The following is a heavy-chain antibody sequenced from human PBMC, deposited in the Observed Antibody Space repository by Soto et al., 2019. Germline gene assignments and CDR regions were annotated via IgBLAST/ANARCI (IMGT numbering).Heavy chain of an antibody. CDR1: GGSISSYY. CDR2: IYTSGST. Sequence: QVQLQESGPGLVKPSETLSLTCTVSGGSISSYYWSWIRQPAGKGLEWIGRIYTSGSTNYNPSLKSRVTMSVDTSKNQFSLKLSSVTAADTAVYYCAREQNYDFWSGYSIWFDPWGQGTLVTVSS. J-gene: IGHJ5*02. CDR3: AREQNYDFWSGYSIWFDP. V-gene: IGHV4-4*07. D-gene: IGHD3-3*01.